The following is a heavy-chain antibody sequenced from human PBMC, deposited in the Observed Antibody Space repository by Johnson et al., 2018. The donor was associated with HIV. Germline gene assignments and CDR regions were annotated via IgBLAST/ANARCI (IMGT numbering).Heavy chain of an antibody. CDR3: AREVDGFDI. Sequence: QMQLVESGGGLVQPGGSLRLSCAASGFTFSSYAMHWVRQAPGKGLEYVSAISGSGGSTYYADSVKGRFTISRDNAKNTLYLHMNSLRAEDTAVYYCAREVDGFDIWGQGTMVTVSS. V-gene: IGHV3-64*04. J-gene: IGHJ3*02. CDR2: ISGSGGST. CDR1: GFTFSSYA.